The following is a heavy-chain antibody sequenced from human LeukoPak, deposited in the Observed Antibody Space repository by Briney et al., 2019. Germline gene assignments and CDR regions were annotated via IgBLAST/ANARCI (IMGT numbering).Heavy chain of an antibody. D-gene: IGHD5-24*01. V-gene: IGHV3-43*02. CDR1: GFTFDDYA. CDR2: ISGDGGST. J-gene: IGHJ4*02. CDR3: AKDPLSLGRDGYNSPMFDY. Sequence: PGGSLRLSFAASGFTFDDYAMHWVRQAPGKGLEWVSLISGDGGSTYYADSVKGRFTISRDNSKNSLYLQMNSLRTEDTALYYCAKDPLSLGRDGYNSPMFDYWGQGTLVTVSS.